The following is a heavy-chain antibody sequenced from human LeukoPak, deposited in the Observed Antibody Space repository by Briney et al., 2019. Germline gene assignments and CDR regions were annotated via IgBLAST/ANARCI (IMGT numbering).Heavy chain of an antibody. CDR3: AKGNWRYFDY. J-gene: IGHJ4*02. CDR2: ISGSGGST. D-gene: IGHD1-1*01. Sequence: QPGGSLRLSCAASGFTFSTYVMSWVRQAPGKGLEWVSAISGSGGSTYYADSVKGRFTISRDNSKNTLYLQMNSLGADDTAVYCCAKGNWRYFDYWGQGTLVTVSS. CDR1: GFTFSTYV. V-gene: IGHV3-23*01.